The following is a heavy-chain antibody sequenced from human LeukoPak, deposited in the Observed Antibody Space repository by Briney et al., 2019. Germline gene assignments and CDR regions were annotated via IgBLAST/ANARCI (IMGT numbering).Heavy chain of an antibody. CDR3: ARDLVTVTRFDY. CDR2: VYHSGST. D-gene: IGHD4-17*01. J-gene: IGHJ4*02. Sequence: PSETLSLTCAVSGYSISSGYYWGWIRQPPGKGLEWIGTVYHSGSTYYNPSLKSRVTISVDTSKNQFSLKLRSVTAADTAVYYCARDLVTVTRFDYWGQGTLVTVSS. V-gene: IGHV4-38-2*02. CDR1: GYSISSGYY.